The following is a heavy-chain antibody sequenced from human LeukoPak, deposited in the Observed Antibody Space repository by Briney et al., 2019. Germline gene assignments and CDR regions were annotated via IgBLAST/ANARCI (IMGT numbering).Heavy chain of an antibody. CDR2: INHSGST. Sequence: SETLALTRTVSGDSLSSSYWSWIRQPPGKGLEWIGEINHSGSTNYNPSLKSRVTISVDTSKNQLSLKLSSVTAADTAVYYCARLKYYYDSSGYRAEYFQHWGQGTLVTASS. V-gene: IGHV4-34*01. J-gene: IGHJ1*01. D-gene: IGHD3-22*01. CDR3: ARLKYYYDSSGYRAEYFQH. CDR1: GDSLSSSY.